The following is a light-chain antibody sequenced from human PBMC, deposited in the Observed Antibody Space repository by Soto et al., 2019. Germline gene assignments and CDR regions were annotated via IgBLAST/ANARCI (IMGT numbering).Light chain of an antibody. CDR3: LQDYNSLT. CDR1: QGIRND. V-gene: IGKV1-6*01. J-gene: IGKJ4*01. CDR2: AAS. Sequence: AIQMTQSPSSLSASVGDRVTITCRASQGIRNDLGWYQQKPGKAPKLLIYAASSLQSGVPSRFSGSGSGTDFTLTISRLQPEDFATYYCLQDYNSLTVGGGTKVEIK.